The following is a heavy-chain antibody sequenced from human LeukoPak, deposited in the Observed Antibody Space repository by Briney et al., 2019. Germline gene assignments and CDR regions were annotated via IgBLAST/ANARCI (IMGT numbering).Heavy chain of an antibody. CDR1: GGSITGYY. V-gene: IGHV4-34*01. D-gene: IGHD3-9*01. CDR3: ARGNILTGYCFDF. Sequence: SETLSLTCAVYGGSITGYYWSWIRQTPGRGLEWVGEIHYTGATSYNPSLKSRATMSTDTSKNQFSLRLSSVTAADTAVYYCARGNILTGYCFDFWGQGALVTVSP. CDR2: IHYTGAT. J-gene: IGHJ4*02.